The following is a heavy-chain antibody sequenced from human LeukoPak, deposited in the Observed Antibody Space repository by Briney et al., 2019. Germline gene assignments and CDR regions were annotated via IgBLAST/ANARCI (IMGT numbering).Heavy chain of an antibody. CDR3: AKDIGYSSGWSSAFDI. D-gene: IGHD6-19*01. J-gene: IGHJ3*02. V-gene: IGHV3-9*03. CDR1: GFTFDDYA. Sequence: PGGSLRLSCSASGFTFDDYAMHWVRQAPGKGLEWVSGISWNSGSIGYADSVKGRSTISRDNAKNSLYLQMNSLRAEDMALYYCAKDIGYSSGWSSAFDIWGQGTMVTASS. CDR2: ISWNSGSI.